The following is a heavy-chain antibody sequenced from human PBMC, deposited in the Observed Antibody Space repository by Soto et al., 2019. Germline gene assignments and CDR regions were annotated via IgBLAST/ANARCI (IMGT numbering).Heavy chain of an antibody. J-gene: IGHJ4*02. V-gene: IGHV4-34*01. CDR3: ARHTPAISISDH. Sequence: SETLSLTCAVYGGSFSGYSWTWIRQPPGTGLEWIGEINYSGSTNYNPSLKSRVTISVDTSKNQFSLKLTSVTAADTAVYYCARHTPAISISDHWGQGALVTVSS. CDR2: INYSGST. D-gene: IGHD2-15*01. CDR1: GGSFSGYS.